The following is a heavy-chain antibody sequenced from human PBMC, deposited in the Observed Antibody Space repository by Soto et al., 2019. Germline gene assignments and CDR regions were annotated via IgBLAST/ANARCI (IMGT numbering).Heavy chain of an antibody. CDR1: GDSISSGGYY. CDR2: IYDNGGA. J-gene: IGHJ4*02. V-gene: IGHV4-31*03. Sequence: SETLSLTCTVSGDSISSGGYYWSWIRQHPGKGLEWIGYIYDNGGAYYSPSLKGRVVISVDRSENQFSLRLSSVTAADTAVYYCARVKGGTTRRAFDSWGQGTLVTAPQ. CDR3: ARVKGGTTRRAFDS. D-gene: IGHD1-7*01.